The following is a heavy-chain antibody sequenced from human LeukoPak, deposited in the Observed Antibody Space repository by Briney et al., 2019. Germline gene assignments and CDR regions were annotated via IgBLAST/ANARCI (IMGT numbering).Heavy chain of an antibody. CDR2: ISGSGGST. V-gene: IGHV3-23*01. CDR3: AKVGGDPYDFWSGYYFDY. CDR1: GFTFSSYA. J-gene: IGHJ4*02. Sequence: GGSLRLSCAASGFTFSSYAMSWVRQAPGKGLEWVSAISGSGGSTYYADSVKGRFTISRDNSKNTLYLQMNSLRAEDTAVYYCAKVGGDPYDFWSGYYFDYWGQGTLVTVPS. D-gene: IGHD3-3*01.